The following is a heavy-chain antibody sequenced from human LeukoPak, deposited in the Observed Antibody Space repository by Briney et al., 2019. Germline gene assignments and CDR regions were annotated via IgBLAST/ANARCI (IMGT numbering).Heavy chain of an antibody. CDR1: GFTFSSYA. D-gene: IGHD3-10*01. Sequence: GGSLRLSCAASGFTFSSYAMSWVRQAPGKGLEWVSAIKGRFTISRDNSKNTLYLQMNSLRAEDTAVYYCARDIRDYYGSGSYWGQGTMVTVSS. CDR2: I. CDR3: ARDIRDYYGSGSY. J-gene: IGHJ3*01. V-gene: IGHV3-23*01.